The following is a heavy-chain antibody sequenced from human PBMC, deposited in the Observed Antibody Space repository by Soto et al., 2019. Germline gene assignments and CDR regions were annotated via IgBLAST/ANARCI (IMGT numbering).Heavy chain of an antibody. J-gene: IGHJ3*02. D-gene: IGHD6-19*01. Sequence: ASVKVSCKASGCTFTSYDINWVRQATGQGLEWMGWMNPNSGNTGYAQKFQGRVTMTRNTSISTAYMELSSLRSEDTAVYYCARAGIAVAGNDAFEIWGQGTMVTVSS. CDR1: GCTFTSYD. CDR3: ARAGIAVAGNDAFEI. V-gene: IGHV1-8*01. CDR2: MNPNSGNT.